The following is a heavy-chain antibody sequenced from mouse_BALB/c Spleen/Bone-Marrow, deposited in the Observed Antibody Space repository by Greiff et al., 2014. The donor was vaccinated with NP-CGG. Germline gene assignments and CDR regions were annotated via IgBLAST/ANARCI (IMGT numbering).Heavy chain of an antibody. CDR2: IDAANGNS. D-gene: IGHD1-1*02. CDR3: ARYGY. Sequence: EVKLQESGAELVKPGASVELTCTGSGFNIKDTYMHWVKQRPEQGLEWIGRIDAANGNSKYDPKFQGKATITADTSSNTGYLQLSSLTSEDTAVYYCARYGYWGQGTSVTVSS. V-gene: IGHV14-3*02. J-gene: IGHJ4*01. CDR1: GFNIKDTY.